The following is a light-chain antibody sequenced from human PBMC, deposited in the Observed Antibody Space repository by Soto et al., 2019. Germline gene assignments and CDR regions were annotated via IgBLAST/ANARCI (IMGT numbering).Light chain of an antibody. CDR3: QQYSSYST. J-gene: IGKJ1*01. CDR2: KAS. Sequence: DIQMTQSPSTLSASVGDRVTITCRASQSISSWLAWYQQKPGKAPKLLIYKASSLERGVPSRFSGSGSGTEFTLTISRLQPDDFATYYCQQYSSYSTFGQGTKVEIE. CDR1: QSISSW. V-gene: IGKV1-5*03.